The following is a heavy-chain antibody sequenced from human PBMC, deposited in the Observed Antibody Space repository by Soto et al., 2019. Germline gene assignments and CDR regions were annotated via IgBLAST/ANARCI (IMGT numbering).Heavy chain of an antibody. V-gene: IGHV1-18*01. D-gene: IGHD3-22*01. Sequence: QVQLVQSGAEVKKPGASVKVSCKASGYTFTSYGISWVRQAPGQGLEWMGWISAYNGNTNYAQKLQGRVTMTTDTTTSTAYMERRSLRSDDTAVYYCARNYYDSSGYYLGLFYYYGMDVWGQGTTVTVSS. CDR3: ARNYYDSSGYYLGLFYYYGMDV. J-gene: IGHJ6*02. CDR2: ISAYNGNT. CDR1: GYTFTSYG.